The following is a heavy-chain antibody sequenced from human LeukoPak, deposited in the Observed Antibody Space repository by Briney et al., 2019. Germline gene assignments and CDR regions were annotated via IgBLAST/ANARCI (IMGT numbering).Heavy chain of an antibody. CDR1: GYTFTSYG. CDR2: ISPYNGNT. Sequence: GASVKVSCKASGYTFTSYGISWVRQAPGQGLEWMGWISPYNGNTNYAQKLQGRVTMTTDTSTSTAYMELRSLRSDDTAVYYCARDREYYDFWSGYQPVLDYWGQGTLVTVSS. J-gene: IGHJ4*02. V-gene: IGHV1-18*01. CDR3: ARDREYYDFWSGYQPVLDY. D-gene: IGHD3-3*01.